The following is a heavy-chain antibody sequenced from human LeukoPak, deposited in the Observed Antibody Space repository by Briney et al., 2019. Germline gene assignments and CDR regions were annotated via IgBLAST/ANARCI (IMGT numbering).Heavy chain of an antibody. CDR3: ARGFDRDYVWGSYRQTTFDY. D-gene: IGHD3-16*02. CDR2: IYYSGST. CDR1: GGSISSYY. V-gene: IGHV4-59*01. Sequence: SETLSLTCTVSGGSISSYYWSWIRQPPGKGLEWIGYIYYSGSTNYNPSLKSRVTISVDTSKNQFSLKLSSVTAADTAVYYCARGFDRDYVWGSYRQTTFDYWGQGTLVTVSS. J-gene: IGHJ4*02.